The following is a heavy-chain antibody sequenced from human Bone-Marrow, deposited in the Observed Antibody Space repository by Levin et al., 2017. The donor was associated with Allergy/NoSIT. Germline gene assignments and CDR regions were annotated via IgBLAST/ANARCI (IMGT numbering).Heavy chain of an antibody. J-gene: IGHJ4*02. CDR2: IYYSGRT. CDR3: AGEALAYFDY. Sequence: GSLRLSCTVSGDSITDSHHSWAWIRQPPGKGLEWIGSIYYSGRTYYNPSLKSPVTISLDTSKNQFSLKLTSVTAADTSVYYCAGEALAYFDYWGPGTLVTVSS. V-gene: IGHV4-39*07. CDR1: GDSITDSHHS.